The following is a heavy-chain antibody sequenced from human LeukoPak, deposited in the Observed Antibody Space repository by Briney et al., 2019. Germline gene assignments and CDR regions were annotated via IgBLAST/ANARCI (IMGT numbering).Heavy chain of an antibody. J-gene: IGHJ4*02. CDR1: GGSISSGGYY. CDR2: IYHSGST. CDR3: ARGGDWNWQGHLLDY. V-gene: IGHV4-30-2*01. Sequence: PSQTLSLTCTVSGGSISSGGYYWSWIRQPPGKGLEWIGYIYHSGSTYYNPSLKSRVTISVDRSKNQFSLKLNSVTAADTAVYYCARGGDWNWQGHLLDYWGQGTLVTVSS. D-gene: IGHD1-7*01.